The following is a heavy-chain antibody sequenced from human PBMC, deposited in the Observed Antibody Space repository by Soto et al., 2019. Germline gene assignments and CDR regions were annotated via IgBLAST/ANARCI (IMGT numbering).Heavy chain of an antibody. CDR1: GYTFTSYY. Sequence: QVQLVQSGAEVKKPGASVKVSCKASGYTFTSYYMHWVRQAPGQGLEWMGIINPSGGSTSYAQKFQGRVTMNRDTSTSTVYMELSSLRSEDTAVYYCARVKKRGGYYYYYYGMDVWGQGTTVTVSS. CDR2: INPSGGST. CDR3: ARVKKRGGYYYYYYGMDV. J-gene: IGHJ6*02. D-gene: IGHD3-16*01. V-gene: IGHV1-46*01.